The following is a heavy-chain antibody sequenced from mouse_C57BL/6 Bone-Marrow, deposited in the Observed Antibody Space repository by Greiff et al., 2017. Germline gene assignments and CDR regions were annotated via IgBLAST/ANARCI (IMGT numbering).Heavy chain of an antibody. CDR2: INPSSGYT. V-gene: IGHV1-7*01. Sequence: VQLQQSGAELAKPGASVKLSCKASGYTFTSYWMHWVKQRPGQGLEWIGYINPSSGYTKYNQKFKDKAPLTADKSSSTAYMQLSSLTYEDAAVYYCARGGYWGQGTSLTVSS. CDR1: GYTFTSYW. J-gene: IGHJ2*02. CDR3: ARGGY.